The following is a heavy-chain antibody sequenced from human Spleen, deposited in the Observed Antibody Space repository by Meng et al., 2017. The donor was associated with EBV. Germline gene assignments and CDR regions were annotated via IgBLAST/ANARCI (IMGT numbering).Heavy chain of an antibody. V-gene: IGHV3-74*01. J-gene: IGHJ4*02. Sequence: VELVASGGALVQPGGSLRLSGGTSGFIFSRYWMHWVRQVPGKGLVWVSRTNEDGGITNYADSVKGRFTISRDNTKNTLYLQMNSLRAEDTAVYFCSRDLVGSDDDWGQGTLVTVSS. CDR2: TNEDGGIT. CDR3: SRDLVGSDDD. D-gene: IGHD6-25*01. CDR1: GFIFSRYW.